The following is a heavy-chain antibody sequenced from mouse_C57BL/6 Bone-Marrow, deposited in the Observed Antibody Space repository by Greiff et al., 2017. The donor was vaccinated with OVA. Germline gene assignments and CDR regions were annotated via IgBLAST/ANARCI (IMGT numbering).Heavy chain of an antibody. CDR3: AFYGSSYDY. D-gene: IGHD1-1*01. CDR2: IYPADSET. Sequence: QVQLQQPGAELVRPGSSVKLSCKASGYTFTSYWMDWVKQRPGQGLEWIGNIYPADSETHYNQKFKDKATLTVDKSSSTAYMQLSSLTSEDSAVYYCAFYGSSYDYWGQGTTLTVAA. CDR1: GYTFTSYW. V-gene: IGHV1-61*01. J-gene: IGHJ2*01.